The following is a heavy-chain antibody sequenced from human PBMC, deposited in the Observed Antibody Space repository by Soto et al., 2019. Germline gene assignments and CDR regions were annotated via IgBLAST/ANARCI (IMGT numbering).Heavy chain of an antibody. CDR2: ITPYDGNT. CDR1: GYSFTTYG. CDR3: ARDPGGATGFDP. V-gene: IGHV1-18*01. D-gene: IGHD1-1*01. Sequence: QAQLVQSGAEVKKPGASVKVYCKAPGYSFTTYGISWVRQAPGQGLEWMGWITPYDGNTKYAQKFQGRVTMTTDTSTSTAYMELRSLRSDDTAVYYCARDPGGATGFDPWGQGTVVTVS. J-gene: IGHJ5*02.